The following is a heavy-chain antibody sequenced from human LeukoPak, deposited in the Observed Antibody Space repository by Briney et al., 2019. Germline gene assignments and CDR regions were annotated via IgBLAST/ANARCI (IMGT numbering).Heavy chain of an antibody. CDR2: ISGSGGST. CDR3: AKLTYYDILTGYPSDY. CDR1: GFTFSSYW. Sequence: GGSLRLSCAASGFTFSSYWMGWVRQAPGKGLEWVSAISGSGGSTYFADSVKGRFTISRDNSKNTLYLQMNSLRAEDTAVYYCAKLTYYDILTGYPSDYWGQGTLVTVSS. J-gene: IGHJ4*02. V-gene: IGHV3-23*01. D-gene: IGHD3-9*01.